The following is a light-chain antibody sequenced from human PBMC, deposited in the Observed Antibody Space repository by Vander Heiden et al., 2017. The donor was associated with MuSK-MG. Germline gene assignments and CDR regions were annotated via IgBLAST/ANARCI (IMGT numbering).Light chain of an antibody. CDR3: MHDLQTQT. V-gene: IGKV2-28*01. CDR2: LGS. Sequence: DIVMTQSPLSLPVTPVEPASISCRSSQSLLHSNGYNYLDWYLQKPGQSQQLLFYLGSKRAAGVPDRFSGGGSGTDFTLKISRVEAEDVGVYCCMHDLQTQTFGRGTKVDIK. J-gene: IGKJ3*01. CDR1: QSLLHSNGYNY.